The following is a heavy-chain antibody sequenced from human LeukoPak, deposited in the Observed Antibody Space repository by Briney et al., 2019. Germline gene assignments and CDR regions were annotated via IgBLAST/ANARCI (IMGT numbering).Heavy chain of an antibody. D-gene: IGHD1-26*01. Sequence: GEPLKISCKVSGYSFTSYCIGWVRQMPGKGLECMGIIYPGDSGPTYSPSFQGQVTISVDKSINTAYLQWSSLQASDTAMYYCGMSGDRVPLQDDVIDVWGQGTMVTVST. V-gene: IGHV5-51*01. CDR3: GMSGDRVPLQDDVIDV. CDR1: GYSFTSYC. CDR2: IYPGDSGP. J-gene: IGHJ3*01.